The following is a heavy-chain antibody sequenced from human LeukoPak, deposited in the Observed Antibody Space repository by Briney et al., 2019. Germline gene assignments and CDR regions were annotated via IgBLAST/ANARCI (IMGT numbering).Heavy chain of an antibody. V-gene: IGHV4-61*02. Sequence: SQTLSLTCTVSGGSISSGSYYWSWIRQPAGKGLEWIGRIYTSGSTNYNPSLKSRVTISVDTSKNQFSLKLSSVTAADTAVYYCAREQWELFYFDYWGQGTLVTVSS. J-gene: IGHJ4*02. CDR3: AREQWELFYFDY. CDR2: IYTSGST. CDR1: GGSISSGSYY. D-gene: IGHD1-26*01.